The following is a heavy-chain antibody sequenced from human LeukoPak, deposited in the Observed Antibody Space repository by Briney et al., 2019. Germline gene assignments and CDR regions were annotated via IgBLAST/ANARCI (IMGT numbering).Heavy chain of an antibody. CDR3: AKGSTYGSGSYLDY. V-gene: IGHV3-9*01. D-gene: IGHD3-10*01. CDR1: GFTFDDYA. CDR2: ISWNSGSI. J-gene: IGHJ4*02. Sequence: PGGSLRLSCAASGFTFDDYAMHWVRQAPGKGLEWVSGISWNSGSIGYADSVKGRFTISRDNAKNSLNLQMNSLRAEDTALYYCAKGSTYGSGSYLDYWGQGTLVTVSS.